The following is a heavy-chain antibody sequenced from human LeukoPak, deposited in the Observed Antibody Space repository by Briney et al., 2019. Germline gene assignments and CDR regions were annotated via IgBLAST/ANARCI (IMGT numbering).Heavy chain of an antibody. V-gene: IGHV1-24*01. D-gene: IGHD3-10*01. Sequence: GASVKVSCKVSGYTLTELSMHWVRQAPGKGLEWMGGFDPEDGETIYAQKFQGRVTMTEDTSTDTAYMGLSSLRSEDTAVYYCARDRKARGGSSGVYNWFDPWGQGTLVTVSS. CDR2: FDPEDGET. CDR1: GYTLTELS. J-gene: IGHJ5*02. CDR3: ARDRKARGGSSGVYNWFDP.